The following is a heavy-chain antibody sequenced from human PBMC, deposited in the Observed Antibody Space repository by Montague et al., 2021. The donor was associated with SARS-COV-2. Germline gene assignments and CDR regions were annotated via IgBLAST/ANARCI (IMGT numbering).Heavy chain of an antibody. J-gene: IGHJ4*02. CDR2: IDHRGNT. D-gene: IGHD2-21*01. CDR3: ARGTRVVGITAGFHS. V-gene: IGHV4-34*01. CDR1: RGSFHIFS. Sequence: SETLSLTCAVYRGSFHIFSWGWIRQSPEKGLEWIGEIDHRGNTNYNPSLKSRVTISVDTSKNQFSLDLTSVTAADTAIYYCARGTRVVGITAGFHSWGQGTQVAVAS.